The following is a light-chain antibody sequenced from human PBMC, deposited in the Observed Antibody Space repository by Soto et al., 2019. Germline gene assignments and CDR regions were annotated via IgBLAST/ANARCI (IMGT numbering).Light chain of an antibody. CDR2: DAS. CDR1: QDIATY. Sequence: DIQMTQSPSSLSASVGNRVTITCQESQDIATYLNWYQQKPGKAPNLLIYDASSLESGVPSRFSGSGSGTEFTLTISSLQPDYFATYYCQQYNSYSSWTFGQGTKV. CDR3: QQYNSYSSWT. V-gene: IGKV1-5*01. J-gene: IGKJ1*01.